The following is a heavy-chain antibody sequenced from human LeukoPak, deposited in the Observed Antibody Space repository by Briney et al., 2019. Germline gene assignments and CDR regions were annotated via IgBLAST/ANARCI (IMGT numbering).Heavy chain of an antibody. CDR2: INHSGST. CDR1: GGSFSGYY. V-gene: IGHV4-34*01. Sequence: SETLSLTCAVYGGSFSGYYWSWIRQPPGKGLEWIGEINHSGSTNYNPSLESRVTISVDTSKNQFSLKLSSVTAADTAVYYCAGEKGPRYFDYWGQGTLVTVSS. CDR3: AGEKGPRYFDY. J-gene: IGHJ4*02.